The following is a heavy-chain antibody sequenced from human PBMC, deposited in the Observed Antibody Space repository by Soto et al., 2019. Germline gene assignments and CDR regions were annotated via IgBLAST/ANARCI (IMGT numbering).Heavy chain of an antibody. J-gene: IGHJ6*02. CDR2: IKSQVGGGTA. Sequence: GGSLRLSCEASGFPFSPAWMNWVRQAPGKGLEWVGLIKSQVGGGTAHYAAPVKGRFTISRDDSRNTVYLQMNSLKPEDTALYYCIWQQDFYYGRAVWGQGTTVTVSS. V-gene: IGHV3-15*07. CDR1: GFPFSPAW. CDR3: IWQQDFYYGRAV. D-gene: IGHD6-13*01.